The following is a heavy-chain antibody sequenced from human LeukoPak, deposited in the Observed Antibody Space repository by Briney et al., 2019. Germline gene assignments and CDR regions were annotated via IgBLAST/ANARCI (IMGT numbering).Heavy chain of an antibody. CDR3: ARGRYYGSGSKNWFDS. CDR2: IIPILGIA. V-gene: IGHV1-69*02. Sequence: ASVKVSCKTSGDTFSDYTVNWVRQGPGQGLEWMGRIIPILGIATYAQKFQDRVTITADRSTSTAYMELSSLRSEDTAVYYCARGRYYGSGSKNWFDSWGQGTPVTVSS. CDR1: GDTFSDYT. D-gene: IGHD3-10*01. J-gene: IGHJ5*01.